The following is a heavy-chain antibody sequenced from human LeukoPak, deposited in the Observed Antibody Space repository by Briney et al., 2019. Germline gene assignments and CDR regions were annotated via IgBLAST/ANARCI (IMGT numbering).Heavy chain of an antibody. J-gene: IGHJ3*02. V-gene: IGHV4-61*02. CDR2: IYTSGST. D-gene: IGHD4-17*01. CDR3: ASGMTTVPLGAFDI. CDR1: GGSISSGSYY. Sequence: SETLSLTCTVSGGSISSGSYYWSWIRQPAGKGLEWIGRIYTSGSTNYNPSLKSRVTISVDTSKNQFSLKLSSVTAADTAVYYCASGMTTVPLGAFDIWGQGTMVTVSS.